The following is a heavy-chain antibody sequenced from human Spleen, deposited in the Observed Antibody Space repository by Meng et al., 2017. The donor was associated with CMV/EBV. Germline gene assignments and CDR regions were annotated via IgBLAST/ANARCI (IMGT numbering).Heavy chain of an antibody. J-gene: IGHJ5*02. CDR1: SLRSRGVG. Sequence: SLRSRGVGVGWIRQHPGKALEWLALIYWNDNKRYSPYLKSRLTITKDTYKNQVVLTMTNMDPVDTATYYCAHKERYCNGGSCYGWFDPWGQGTLVTVSS. D-gene: IGHD2-15*01. CDR3: AHKERYCNGGSCYGWFDP. V-gene: IGHV2-5*01. CDR2: IYWNDNK.